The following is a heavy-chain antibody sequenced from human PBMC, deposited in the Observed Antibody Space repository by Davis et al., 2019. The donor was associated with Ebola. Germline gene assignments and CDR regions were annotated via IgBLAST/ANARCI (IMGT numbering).Heavy chain of an antibody. Sequence: GGSLTLSCAASGFSFSTYDMHWVRQATGKGLEWVSAIGTAGDTYYPGSVKGRFTISRDNAKNSLYLQMNSLRAEDTAVYYCAKEDNPIFGVYMDVWGKGTTVTVSS. V-gene: IGHV3-13*01. D-gene: IGHD3-3*01. CDR2: IGTAGDT. J-gene: IGHJ6*03. CDR1: GFSFSTYD. CDR3: AKEDNPIFGVYMDV.